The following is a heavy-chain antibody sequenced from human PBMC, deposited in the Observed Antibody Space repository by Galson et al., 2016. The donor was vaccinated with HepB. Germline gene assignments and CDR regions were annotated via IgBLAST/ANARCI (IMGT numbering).Heavy chain of an antibody. D-gene: IGHD1-26*01. J-gene: IGHJ3*01. CDR2: ISYDGNKK. CDR3: AKGDEWELLQGDAFDF. CDR1: GFTFSTYG. Sequence: SLRLSCAASGFTFSTYGIHWVRQAPGKGLEWLTVISYDGNKKNYADSVKGRFTISRDNSKNTVSLQMNSLRVADTAGYYCAKGDEWELLQGDAFDFWGQGTMVAVSS. V-gene: IGHV3-30*18.